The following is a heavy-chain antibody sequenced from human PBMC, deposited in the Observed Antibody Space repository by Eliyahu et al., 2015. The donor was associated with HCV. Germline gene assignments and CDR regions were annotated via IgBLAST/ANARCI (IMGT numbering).Heavy chain of an antibody. Sequence: QVQLVQSGAEVKKPGASVKVSCKAXGYTFTXXXMHWVRQAPGQGLEXMGWINPNSGGTNYAQKFQGRVTMTRDTSISTAYMELSRLRSDDTAVYYCARQYYDYVWGSYRYWGQGTLVTVSS. CDR3: ARQYYDYVWGSYRY. D-gene: IGHD3-16*02. V-gene: IGHV1-2*02. CDR2: INPNSGGT. CDR1: GYTFTXXX. J-gene: IGHJ4*02.